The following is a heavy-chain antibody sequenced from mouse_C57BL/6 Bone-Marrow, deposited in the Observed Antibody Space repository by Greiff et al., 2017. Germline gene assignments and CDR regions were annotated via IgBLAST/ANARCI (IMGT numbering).Heavy chain of an antibody. CDR1: GYTFTDYY. D-gene: IGHD1-1*01. Sequence: QVQLKESGPELVKPGASVKISCKASGYTFTDYYINWVKQRPGQGLEWIGWIFPGSGSTYYNEKFKGKATLTVDKSSSTAYMLLSSLTSEDSAVYVCAREGYYGHWYFDVWGTGTTVTVSS. J-gene: IGHJ1*03. CDR3: AREGYYGHWYFDV. V-gene: IGHV1-75*01. CDR2: IFPGSGST.